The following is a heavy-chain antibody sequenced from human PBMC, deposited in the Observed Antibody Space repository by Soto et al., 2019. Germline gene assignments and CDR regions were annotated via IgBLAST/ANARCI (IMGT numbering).Heavy chain of an antibody. Sequence: GGSLRLSCAASGFTFSSYAMHWVRQAQGKGLEWVAVISYDGSNKYYADSVKGRFTISRDNSKNTLYLQMNSLRAEDTAVYYCARDYYRFNSGYGFSMDVWGQGTTVTVSS. CDR2: ISYDGSNK. V-gene: IGHV3-30-3*01. CDR3: ARDYYRFNSGYGFSMDV. D-gene: IGHD5-12*01. J-gene: IGHJ6*02. CDR1: GFTFSSYA.